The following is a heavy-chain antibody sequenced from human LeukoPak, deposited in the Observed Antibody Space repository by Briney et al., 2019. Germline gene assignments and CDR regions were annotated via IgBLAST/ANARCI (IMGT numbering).Heavy chain of an antibody. Sequence: GGSLRLSCAASGFTFSSYSMNWVRQAPGKGLEWVSYISSSSSTIYYADSVKGRFTISRDNSKNTLYLQMNSLRAEDTAVYYCAKDSYCSSTSCYSTLWFDPWGQGTLVTVSS. CDR2: ISSSSSTI. CDR1: GFTFSSYS. V-gene: IGHV3-48*01. CDR3: AKDSYCSSTSCYSTLWFDP. D-gene: IGHD2-2*01. J-gene: IGHJ5*02.